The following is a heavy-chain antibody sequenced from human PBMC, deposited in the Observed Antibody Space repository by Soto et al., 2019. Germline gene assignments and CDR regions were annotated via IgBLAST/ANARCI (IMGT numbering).Heavy chain of an antibody. Sequence: QVQLVQSGAEVKKPGASVKVSCKASGFTFTNYFFHWVRQAPRQGLEWMGIISPYDGSTNYVQSLQGRVTKNSEPYTSTVDMELSSLRSEDTVVYYCASGDGRGSSGFYYYYGMDGWGHGTTVTVSS. CDR2: ISPYDGST. CDR3: ASGDGRGSSGFYYYYGMDG. CDR1: GFTFTNYF. D-gene: IGHD6-25*01. J-gene: IGHJ6*02. V-gene: IGHV1-46*01.